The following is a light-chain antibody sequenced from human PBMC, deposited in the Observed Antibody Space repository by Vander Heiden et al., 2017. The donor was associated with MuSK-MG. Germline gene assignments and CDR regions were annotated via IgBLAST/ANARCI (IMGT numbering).Light chain of an antibody. CDR3: QQRNSDPLT. CDR2: AAS. J-gene: IGKJ4*01. CDR1: QGISSY. Sequence: IQLTQSPSFLSASVGDRVTITCRASQGISSYLAWYQQKPGKAPKLLIYAASTLQSGVPSRFSGSGSGTEFTLTISSLQPEDFATYYCQQRNSDPLTFGGGTKVEIK. V-gene: IGKV1-9*01.